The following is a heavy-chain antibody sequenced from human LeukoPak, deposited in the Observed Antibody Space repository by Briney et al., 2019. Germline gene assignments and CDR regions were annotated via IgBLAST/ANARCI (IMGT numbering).Heavy chain of an antibody. CDR3: AREKQLVPDY. CDR2: INYSGST. Sequence: SETLSLTCTVSGASISSSNHYWGWIRQPPGKGLEWIASINYSGSTYYNPSLRGRVTISVDTSKNQFSLKLSSVTAADTAVYYCAREKQLVPDYWGQGTLVTVSS. CDR1: GASISSSNHY. J-gene: IGHJ4*02. D-gene: IGHD6-6*01. V-gene: IGHV4-39*07.